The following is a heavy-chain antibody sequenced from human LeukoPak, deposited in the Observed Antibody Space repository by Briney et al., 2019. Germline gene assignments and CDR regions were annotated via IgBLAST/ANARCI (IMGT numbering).Heavy chain of an antibody. J-gene: IGHJ4*02. CDR2: ISAYNGNT. D-gene: IGHD3-22*01. CDR3: ARVNDHYVNYYDSSGYSAPDY. CDR1: GYTFTSYG. V-gene: IGHV1-18*01. Sequence: ASVKVSCKASGYTFTSYGISWVRPAPGQGLAWMGWISAYNGNTNYAQKLQGRVTMTTDTSTSTAYMELRSLRSDDTAVYYCARVNDHYVNYYDSSGYSAPDYWGQGTLVTVSS.